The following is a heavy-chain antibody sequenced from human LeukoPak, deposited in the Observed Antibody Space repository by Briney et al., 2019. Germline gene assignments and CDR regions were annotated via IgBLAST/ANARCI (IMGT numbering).Heavy chain of an antibody. CDR2: INPNSGGT. CDR3: ARTPYDILTGYTLGYFDY. D-gene: IGHD3-9*01. V-gene: IGHV1-2*02. CDR1: GYTFTGYY. J-gene: IGHJ4*02. Sequence: ASVKVSCKASGYTFTGYYMHWVRQAPGQGLEWMGWINPNSGGTNYAQKFQGRVTMTRDTSISTAYMELSSLRSEDTAVYYCARTPYDILTGYTLGYFDYWGQGTLVTVSS.